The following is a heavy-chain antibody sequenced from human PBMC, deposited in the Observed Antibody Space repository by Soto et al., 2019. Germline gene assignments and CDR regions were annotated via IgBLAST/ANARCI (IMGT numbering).Heavy chain of an antibody. CDR1: GGSVSSGSYY. Sequence: QVQLQESGPGLVKPSETLSLTCTVSGGSVSSGSYYWSWIRQPPGKGLEWIGYIYYSGSTNYNHSLKSRVTISVDTSKNQFSLKLSSVTAADTAVYYCARDHYGDYGGFDPWGQGTLVTVSS. D-gene: IGHD4-17*01. V-gene: IGHV4-61*01. CDR3: ARDHYGDYGGFDP. J-gene: IGHJ5*02. CDR2: IYYSGST.